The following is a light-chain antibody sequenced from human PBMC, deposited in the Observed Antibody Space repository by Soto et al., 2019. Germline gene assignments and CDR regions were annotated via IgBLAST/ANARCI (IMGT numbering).Light chain of an antibody. V-gene: IGLV2-14*03. Sequence: QSVLTQPASVSGSPAQPITISCTGTSIDVGGYNYVSWYQHHPGKAPKLMIYDVSNRPSGVSNRFSGSKSGNTASLTISGLQPEDEADYYCSSYTTSNTRQIVFGTGTKVTVL. CDR1: SIDVGGYNY. J-gene: IGLJ1*01. CDR3: SSYTTSNTRQIV. CDR2: DVS.